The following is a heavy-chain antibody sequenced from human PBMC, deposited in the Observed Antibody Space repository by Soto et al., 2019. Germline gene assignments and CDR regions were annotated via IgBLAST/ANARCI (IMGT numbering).Heavy chain of an antibody. CDR1: VFAFINYS. V-gene: IGHV3-23*01. D-gene: IGHD1-26*01. CDR3: AKAREVEDRTFEY. Sequence: VVSRRLSCSASVFAFINYSIHLFLQAPVNWLEWVSSISTSIDYTYYADSVKGRFTISRDDSKNTLYLQMNSLRAEDCAVYYCAKAREVEDRTFEYWGPGTKLTVSS. J-gene: IGHJ4*02. CDR2: ISTSIDYT.